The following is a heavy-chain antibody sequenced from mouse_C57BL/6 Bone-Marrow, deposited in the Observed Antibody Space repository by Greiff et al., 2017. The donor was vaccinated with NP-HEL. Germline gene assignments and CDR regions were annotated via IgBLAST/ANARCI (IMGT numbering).Heavy chain of an antibody. J-gene: IGHJ2*01. Sequence: VQLKESGPELVKPGASVKIPCKASGYTFTDYNMDWVKQSHGKSLEWIGDINPNNGGTIYNQKFKGKATLTVDKSSSTAYMELRSLTSEDTAVYYCAIYYGYDRGYYFDYWGQGTTLTVSS. V-gene: IGHV1-18*01. CDR3: AIYYGYDRGYYFDY. CDR2: INPNNGGT. CDR1: GYTFTDYN. D-gene: IGHD2-2*01.